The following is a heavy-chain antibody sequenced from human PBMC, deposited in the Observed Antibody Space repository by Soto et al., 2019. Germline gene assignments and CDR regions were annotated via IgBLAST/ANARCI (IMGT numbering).Heavy chain of an antibody. CDR1: GFTFSSYA. Sequence: GESLKISCAASGFTFSSYAMSWVRQAPGKGLEWVSAISGSGGSTYYADSVKGRFTISRDNSKNTLYLQMNSLRAEDTAVYYCAKDRLVVMAGYFDYWGQGTLVTVSS. CDR2: ISGSGGST. CDR3: AKDRLVVMAGYFDY. D-gene: IGHD6-19*01. V-gene: IGHV3-23*01. J-gene: IGHJ4*02.